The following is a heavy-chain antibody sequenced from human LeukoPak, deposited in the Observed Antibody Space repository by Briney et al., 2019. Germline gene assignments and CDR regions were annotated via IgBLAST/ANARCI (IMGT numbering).Heavy chain of an antibody. CDR3: ARDLNSYPCFDP. Sequence: GGSLRLSRAASGFTFTKYGFDWVRQAPGKGRGWVAVIWYDGSKRYYADSVKGRFTVSKDNSKHPVYLQMNSLRPEDTALYYCARDLNSYPCFDPRGPGTPVPV. J-gene: IGHJ5*02. CDR1: GFTFTKYG. CDR2: IWYDGSKR. V-gene: IGHV3-33*07. D-gene: IGHD3-10*01.